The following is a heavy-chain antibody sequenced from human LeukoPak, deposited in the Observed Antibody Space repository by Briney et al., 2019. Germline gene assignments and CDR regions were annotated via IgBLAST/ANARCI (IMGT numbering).Heavy chain of an antibody. CDR3: AQNDYGDYGEYYFDY. D-gene: IGHD4-17*01. Sequence: PSETLSLTCTVSGGSISSSSYYWGWIRQPPGKGLEWIGSIYYSGSTYYNPSLKSRVTISVDTSKNQFSLKLSSVTAADTAVYYCAQNDYGDYGEYYFDYWGQGTLVTVS. J-gene: IGHJ4*02. V-gene: IGHV4-39*01. CDR2: IYYSGST. CDR1: GGSISSSSYY.